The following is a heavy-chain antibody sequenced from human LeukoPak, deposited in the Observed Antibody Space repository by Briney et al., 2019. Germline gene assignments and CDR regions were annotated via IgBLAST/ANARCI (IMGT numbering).Heavy chain of an antibody. V-gene: IGHV4-59*01. CDR2: IYYSGST. CDR3: ARDNRIYYGMDV. D-gene: IGHD2/OR15-2a*01. J-gene: IGHJ6*02. CDR1: GVSISSYY. Sequence: PSETLSLTCTVSGVSISSYYWSWIRQPPGKGLEWIGYIYYSGSTNYNPSLKSRVTISVDTSKNQFSLKLSSVTAADTAVYYCARDNRIYYGMDVWGQGTTVTVSS.